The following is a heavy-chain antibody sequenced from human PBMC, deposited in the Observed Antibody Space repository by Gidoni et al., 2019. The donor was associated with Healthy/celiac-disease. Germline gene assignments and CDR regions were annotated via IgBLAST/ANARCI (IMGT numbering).Heavy chain of an antibody. CDR3: ARIRSYYDSSGYYSYFDY. CDR1: GGTFTSHA. Sequence: QLQLVQSGDEVKNAGSSVKVSCKASGGTFTSHALSRVRPAPGQGLEVMGGILPIFGTANYAQKFQGRVTITADESTSTAYMELSSLRSEDTAVYYCARIRSYYDSSGYYSYFDYWGQGTLVTVSS. V-gene: IGHV1-69*01. D-gene: IGHD3-22*01. CDR2: ILPIFGTA. J-gene: IGHJ4*02.